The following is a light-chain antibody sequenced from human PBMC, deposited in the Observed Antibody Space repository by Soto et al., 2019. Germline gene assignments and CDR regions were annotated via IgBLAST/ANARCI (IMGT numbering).Light chain of an antibody. Sequence: EIVITQSPLSLPVTPGESASISCRSSQSLLYSNGYNYLDWYLQKPGQSPQLLIYMGSNRASGVPERFSGSGSGTHFTLKISRVEAEDVGIYYCMQGLQDLTFGQGTRLEIK. CDR1: QSLLYSNGYNY. J-gene: IGKJ5*01. CDR3: MQGLQDLT. V-gene: IGKV2-28*01. CDR2: MGS.